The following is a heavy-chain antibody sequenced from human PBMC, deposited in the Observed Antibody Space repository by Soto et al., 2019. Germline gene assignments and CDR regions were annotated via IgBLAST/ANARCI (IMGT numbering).Heavy chain of an antibody. J-gene: IGHJ5*02. D-gene: IGHD1-26*01. Sequence: EVQLSESGGDLRQPGGSLRLSCAASGFTFTNYAMTWVRQTPGKGLEWVSGISASGGLKYYADSVRGRFTVSRDNSKNILYLQMDNLRDEDTALYYCAREVGAPSGWLDPWGQGTHVTVSS. CDR3: AREVGAPSGWLDP. CDR2: ISASGGLK. CDR1: GFTFTNYA. V-gene: IGHV3-23*01.